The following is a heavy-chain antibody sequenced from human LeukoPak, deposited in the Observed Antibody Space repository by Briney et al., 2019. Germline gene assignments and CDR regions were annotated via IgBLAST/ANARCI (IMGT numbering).Heavy chain of an antibody. CDR2: IWSDGSEK. Sequence: GGPLRLSCVASGFTFSNYGVHWVRQAPGKGLEWVAVIWSDGSEKYYADSVKGRFTISRDNSKSTLYLQMNTLRAEDTAVYYCATWREGSGCPGDYWGQGTLVTVSS. CDR3: ATWREGSGCPGDY. CDR1: GFTFSNYG. V-gene: IGHV3-33*01. J-gene: IGHJ4*02. D-gene: IGHD6-19*01.